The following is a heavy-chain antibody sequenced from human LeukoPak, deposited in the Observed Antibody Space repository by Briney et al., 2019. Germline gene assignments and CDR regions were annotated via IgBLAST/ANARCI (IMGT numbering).Heavy chain of an antibody. Sequence: PSETLPLTCAVYGGFFGGYYWSGLRQPPGKGLAGMGEINHSGSTNYNPSLQSRVTIPVDTSKIQYSPRSSSVTAADTAVYYCARGQDYDYVWESYRWYFDLWGRGTPVTVSS. CDR2: INHSGST. D-gene: IGHD3-16*02. CDR1: GGFFGGYY. J-gene: IGHJ2*01. V-gene: IGHV4-34*01. CDR3: ARGQDYDYVWESYRWYFDL.